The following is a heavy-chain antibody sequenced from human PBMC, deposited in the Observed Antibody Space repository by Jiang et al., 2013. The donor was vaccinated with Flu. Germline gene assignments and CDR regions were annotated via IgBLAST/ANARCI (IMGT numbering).Heavy chain of an antibody. CDR2: ISYDGSNK. V-gene: IGHV3-30*03. Sequence: VQLLESGGDLVQPGGSLRLSCAASGFTFSSYWMSWVRQAPGKGLEWVAVISYDGSNKYYADSVKGRFTISRDNSKNTLYLQMNSLRAEDTAVYYCARENRPHSSSWPDAFDIWGQGTMVTVSS. J-gene: IGHJ3*02. CDR3: ARENRPHSSSWPDAFDI. CDR1: GFTFSSYW. D-gene: IGHD6-13*01.